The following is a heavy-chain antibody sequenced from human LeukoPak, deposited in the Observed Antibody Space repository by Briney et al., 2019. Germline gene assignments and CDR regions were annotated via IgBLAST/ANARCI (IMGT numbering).Heavy chain of an antibody. V-gene: IGHV3-48*04. CDR3: AVRFDY. D-gene: IGHD3-16*02. CDR2: ISGSGTTT. J-gene: IGHJ4*02. CDR1: CFTISSYN. Sequence: PGGSLRLSCAASCFTISSYNMNWGRQAPGKGLEWVSEISGSGTTTYYADSVKGRFTITRDNTKNSLHLQMNSLGAEDTGVYYCAVRFDYWGQGILVTVSS.